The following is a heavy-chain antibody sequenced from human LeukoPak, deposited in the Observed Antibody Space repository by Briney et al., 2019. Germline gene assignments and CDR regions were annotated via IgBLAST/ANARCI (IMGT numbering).Heavy chain of an antibody. CDR1: GGSISTNSYY. Sequence: SETLSLTCTVSGGSISTNSYYWGWIRQPPGKGLEWIASIYYSGSTYYNPSLKSRVTISVDTSKNQFYLKLTSVTAADTAVYYCARKYPGAVVFDYWGQGTLVTVSS. D-gene: IGHD6-19*01. CDR2: IYYSGST. J-gene: IGHJ4*02. V-gene: IGHV4-39*07. CDR3: ARKYPGAVVFDY.